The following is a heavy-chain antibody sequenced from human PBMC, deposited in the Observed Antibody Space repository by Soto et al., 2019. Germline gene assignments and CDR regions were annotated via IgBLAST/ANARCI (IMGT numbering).Heavy chain of an antibody. J-gene: IGHJ6*03. V-gene: IGHV4-34*01. CDR3: ARGLMLWFGELSRRGGYYYYVDG. CDR1: GGSFSGYQ. D-gene: IGHD3-10*01. CDR2: INDSGDI. Sequence: QAQLQQWGAGLLKPSETLSLTCAVYGGSFSGYQWSWIRQTPGKGLEWIGGINDSGDINYNPSLKSGVTILVDSPKKQISLRLSSVTAADPAVYYCARGLMLWFGELSRRGGYYYYVDGWGKGTTVNVSS.